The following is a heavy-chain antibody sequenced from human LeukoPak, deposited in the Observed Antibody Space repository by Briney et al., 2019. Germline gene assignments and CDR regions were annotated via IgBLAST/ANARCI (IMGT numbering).Heavy chain of an antibody. CDR2: IYYSGST. J-gene: IGHJ4*02. CDR3: ARDREGGYGDYDLYYFDY. CDR1: GGSISSSSYY. V-gene: IGHV4-39*07. Sequence: SETLSLTCTVSGGSISSSSYYWGWIRQPPGKGLEWIGSIYYSGSTYYNPSLKSRVTISVDTSKNQFSLKLSSVTAADTAVYYCARDREGGYGDYDLYYFDYWGQGTLVTVSS. D-gene: IGHD4-17*01.